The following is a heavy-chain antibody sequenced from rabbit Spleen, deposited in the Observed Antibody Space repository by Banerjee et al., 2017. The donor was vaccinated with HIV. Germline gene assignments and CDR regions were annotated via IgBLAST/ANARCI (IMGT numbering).Heavy chain of an antibody. CDR1: GFSFSSSYY. V-gene: IGHV1S40*01. D-gene: IGHD1-1*01. CDR2: IYAGSGGFS. Sequence: QSLEESGGDLVQPEGSLTRTCTASGFSFSSSYYMCWVRQAPGKWLEWIGCIYAGSGGFSYYASWAKGRFTCSKTSSTTVTLQMTSLTAADTASYFCASSYSYIYFNFWGPGTLVTVS. J-gene: IGHJ4*01. CDR3: ASSYSYIYFNF.